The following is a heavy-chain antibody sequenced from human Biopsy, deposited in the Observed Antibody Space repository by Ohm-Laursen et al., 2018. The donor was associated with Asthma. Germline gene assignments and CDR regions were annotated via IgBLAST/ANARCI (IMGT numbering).Heavy chain of an antibody. V-gene: IGHV1-69*01. J-gene: IGHJ4*02. CDR3: ARKAGSCISRTCYSLDF. D-gene: IGHD2-2*01. CDR1: GGTFNTYV. Sequence: SSVKVSCKSLGGTFNTYVIGWVRQAPGQGLEWMGGTNSVFGTTTYPQKFQDRVTITPDDSTSTVYMELSSLRSEDTAVYYCARKAGSCISRTCYSLDFWGQGALVTVSS. CDR2: TNSVFGTT.